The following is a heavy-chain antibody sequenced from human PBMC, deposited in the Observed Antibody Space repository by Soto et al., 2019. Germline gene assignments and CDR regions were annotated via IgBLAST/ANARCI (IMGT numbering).Heavy chain of an antibody. J-gene: IGHJ1*01. CDR1: GFTFSSYW. Sequence: EVQLVESGGGLVQPGGSLRLSCAASGFTFSSYWMHWVRQAPGKGLVWVSSISTDASSTSYADPVKGRFTISRDNAKNTVYLQMNSVRAEDTAVYYCARLPNKSAQNWGQGTLVIVSP. CDR2: ISTDASST. V-gene: IGHV3-74*01. CDR3: ARLPNKSAQN.